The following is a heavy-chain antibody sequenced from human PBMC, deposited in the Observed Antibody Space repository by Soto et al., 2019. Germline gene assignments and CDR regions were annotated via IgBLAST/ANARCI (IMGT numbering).Heavy chain of an antibody. CDR2: MLYSGST. CDR1: GGSISTTNYY. V-gene: IGHV4-39*07. Sequence: SETLSLTCTVSGGSISTTNYYWGWIRQPPGKGLEWIGSMLYSGSTYYNSSLRSRVTMSVDTSKNQFSLKVSSVTAEGTAVYYCAKDSEVLSFGELSNWFDPWGQGTLVTVSS. D-gene: IGHD3-10*01. J-gene: IGHJ5*02. CDR3: AKDSEVLSFGELSNWFDP.